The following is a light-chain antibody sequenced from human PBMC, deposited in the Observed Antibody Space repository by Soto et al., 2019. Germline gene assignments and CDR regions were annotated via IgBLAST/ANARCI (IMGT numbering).Light chain of an antibody. Sequence: QSVLTQPASVSGSPGQSITISCTGTSSDVGGYNYVSWYQQHPGKAPKLMIYAVSNRPSGVSNRFSGSKSGNTASLTISGLQAEDEADYYCSSYTSSRAYVFGIGTKVTVL. V-gene: IGLV2-14*01. CDR1: SSDVGGYNY. CDR2: AVS. J-gene: IGLJ1*01. CDR3: SSYTSSRAYV.